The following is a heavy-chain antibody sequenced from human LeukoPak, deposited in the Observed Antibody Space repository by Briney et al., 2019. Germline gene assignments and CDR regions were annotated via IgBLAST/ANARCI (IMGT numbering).Heavy chain of an antibody. D-gene: IGHD6-25*01. J-gene: IGHJ4*02. CDR3: ARSSGAGTFSY. CDR1: GDSISRSTYY. V-gene: IGHV4-39*02. Sequence: PSETLSLTCTVTGDSISRSTYYWAWVRQPPGKGLEWIGSVYYGRSPYFNPSLESRATISVDTSKNHFSLKMSSVTAADTAVYYCARSSGAGTFSYWGQGTLVTVSS. CDR2: VYYGRSP.